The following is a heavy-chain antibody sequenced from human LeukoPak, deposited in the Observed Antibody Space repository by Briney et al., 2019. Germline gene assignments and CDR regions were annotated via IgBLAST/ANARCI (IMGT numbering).Heavy chain of an antibody. Sequence: SETLSLTCTVSGGSISSSSYYWGWIRQPPGKGLEWIGSIYYSGSTYYNPSLKSRVTISVDTSKNQLSLNVNSVTAADTAVYYCARVMGASWFFYLDVWGKGTTVTVSS. J-gene: IGHJ6*04. CDR1: GGSISSSSYY. CDR2: IYYSGST. D-gene: IGHD3-16*02. V-gene: IGHV4-39*07. CDR3: ARVMGASWFFYLDV.